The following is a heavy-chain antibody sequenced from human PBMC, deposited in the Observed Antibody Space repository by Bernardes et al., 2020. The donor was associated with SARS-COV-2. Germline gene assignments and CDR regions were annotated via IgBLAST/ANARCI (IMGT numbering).Heavy chain of an antibody. CDR3: AAPYCSNGVCSTPLRY. D-gene: IGHD2-8*01. CDR1: GGSISTSNYY. CDR2: IYHRGST. Sequence: SETLSLTCSVSGGSISTSNYYWGWLLQPPGKGLEWIGSIYHRGSTNYNPSVLSRVTLSVDTDKNQFSLRLTSVTAADTAVYFCAAPYCSNGVCSTPLRYWGQGTQVTVSS. J-gene: IGHJ4*02. V-gene: IGHV4-39*01.